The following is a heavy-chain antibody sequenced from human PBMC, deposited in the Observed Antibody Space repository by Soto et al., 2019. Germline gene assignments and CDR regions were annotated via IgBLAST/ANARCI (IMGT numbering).Heavy chain of an antibody. V-gene: IGHV1-18*01. CDR1: GYTFTNYG. CDR3: ARVSGSGRYHLDY. Sequence: QVQLVQSGAEVKKPGASVKVSCKPSGYTFTNYGVSWVRQAPGQGLEWMGWISGYNGNIKFAQKFQGRVTMTTDTTTSTAYLELRSRRSDDTAEYYCARVSGSGRYHLDYWGQGTLVTVSS. J-gene: IGHJ4*02. D-gene: IGHD6-19*01. CDR2: ISGYNGNI.